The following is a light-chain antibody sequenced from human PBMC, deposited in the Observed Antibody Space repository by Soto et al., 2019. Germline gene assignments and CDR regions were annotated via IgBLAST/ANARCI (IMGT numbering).Light chain of an antibody. Sequence: EIVLTQSPATLSVSPGERATLSCRASQNVSSNLAWYQQKPGQAPRLLIYGASTRATGIPARFSGSGSGTEFAPTISSLQSEDFAVYYCQQYNNWPPITFGQGTRLEIK. CDR1: QNVSSN. CDR2: GAS. V-gene: IGKV3-15*01. CDR3: QQYNNWPPIT. J-gene: IGKJ5*01.